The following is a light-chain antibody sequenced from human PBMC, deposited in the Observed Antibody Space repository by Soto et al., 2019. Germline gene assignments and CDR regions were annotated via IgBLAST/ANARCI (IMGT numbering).Light chain of an antibody. J-gene: IGKJ2*01. Sequence: DIQMTQSPSTLSASVGDRVTITCRASQSISTWLAWYQQKPGKAPKVLIYNTSSLETGVPPRFSGSESGTEFTLTISSLQPCDFSTYYCQQYDSYPYTFGQGTKLEIK. V-gene: IGKV1-5*03. CDR3: QQYDSYPYT. CDR1: QSISTW. CDR2: NTS.